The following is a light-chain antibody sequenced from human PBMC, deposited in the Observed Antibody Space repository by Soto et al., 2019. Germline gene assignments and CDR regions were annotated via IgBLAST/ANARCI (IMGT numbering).Light chain of an antibody. V-gene: IGKV3-20*01. J-gene: IGKJ3*01. CDR3: QHYGTSAL. CDR2: AS. CDR1: QSVSDSY. Sequence: EIVLTQSPGTLSLSPGERATLSCRASQSVSDSYLAWYQQKPGQAPRLLIYASSRATGIPDRFSGSGSGTDFTLTISRLEPDDFAVYYCQHYGTSALFGPGTTVDIK.